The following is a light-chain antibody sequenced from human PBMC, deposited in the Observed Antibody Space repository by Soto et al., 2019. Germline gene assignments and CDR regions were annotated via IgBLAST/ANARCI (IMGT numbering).Light chain of an antibody. Sequence: EIQMTQSPSSMSTSVGDRIIITCRASQSISNHLNWYQQKPGKAPKLLIYAASSLQSGVPSRFSGSGSETDFTLTISSLQPEDFATYSCQHSTTWTFGQGTKV. V-gene: IGKV1-39*01. J-gene: IGKJ1*01. CDR1: QSISNH. CDR3: QHSTTWT. CDR2: AAS.